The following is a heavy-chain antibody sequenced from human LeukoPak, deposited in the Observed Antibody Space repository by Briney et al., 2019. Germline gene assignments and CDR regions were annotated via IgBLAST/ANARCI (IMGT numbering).Heavy chain of an antibody. V-gene: IGHV1-18*01. CDR3: ARDLAWGADLMGPTEDWLDP. CDR1: GYIFISYG. D-gene: IGHD1-26*01. CDR2: ISNYNGNT. J-gene: IGHJ5*02. Sequence: ASVRVSCKASGYIFISYGFSWVRQAPGQGLEWMGWISNYNGNTNYAEKFRGGLTMTIDTSTTTSYMELRSLRSDDTAVYYCARDLAWGADLMGPTEDWLDPWGQGTLVTVSS.